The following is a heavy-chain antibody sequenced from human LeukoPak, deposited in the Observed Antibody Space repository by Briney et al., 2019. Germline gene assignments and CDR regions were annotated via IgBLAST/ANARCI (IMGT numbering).Heavy chain of an antibody. V-gene: IGHV4-4*07. CDR3: ARAAPSGFWSGSDTSPFDY. D-gene: IGHD3-3*01. Sequence: SATLSLTCTVSGRSISSYCWSSIRQPAGKGMEWVGRIYTSGSTNYNPSLKSRVTMSVDTSKNQFSLKLSSVTAADTAVYYCARAAPSGFWSGSDTSPFDYWGQGTLVTVSS. CDR2: IYTSGST. CDR1: GRSISSYC. J-gene: IGHJ4*02.